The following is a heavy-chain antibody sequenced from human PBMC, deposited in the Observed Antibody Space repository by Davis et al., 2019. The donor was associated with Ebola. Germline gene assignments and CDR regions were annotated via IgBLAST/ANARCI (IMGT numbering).Heavy chain of an antibody. J-gene: IGHJ4*02. D-gene: IGHD3-10*01. CDR1: GFTFSSYA. V-gene: IGHV3-30-3*01. CDR3: ARDRRGYDPGYYFDY. Sequence: GESLKISCAASGFTFSSYAMHWVRQAPGKGLEWVAVISYDGSNKYYADSVKGRFTISRDNSKNTLYLQMNSLRAEDTAVYYCARDRRGYDPGYYFDYWGQGTLVTVSS. CDR2: ISYDGSNK.